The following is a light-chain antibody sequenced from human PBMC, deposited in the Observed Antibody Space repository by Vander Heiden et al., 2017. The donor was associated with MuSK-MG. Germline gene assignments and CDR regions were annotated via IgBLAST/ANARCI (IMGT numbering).Light chain of an antibody. CDR2: EVS. CDR1: SSDVGGYDY. Sequence: QSALTQPASVSGSPGQSLTISCTGTSSDVGGYDYVSWYQKHPGKAPKLMIYEVSNRPSGVSNRFSGSKSGNTASLTISGRQAEDEADYYCSSYTTSSTVIFGGGSKLTVL. V-gene: IGLV2-14*01. J-gene: IGLJ2*01. CDR3: SSYTTSSTVI.